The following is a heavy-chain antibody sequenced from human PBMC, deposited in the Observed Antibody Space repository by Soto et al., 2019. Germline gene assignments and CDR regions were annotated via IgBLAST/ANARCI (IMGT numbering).Heavy chain of an antibody. Sequence: VQLVESGGGLVQPGGSLRLSCAASGFSVSKNYMTWVRQAPGKGLEWVSVIYGGGTTSYADSVKGRFTISRDKSQNTVYLQMNSLRAEDTAVYYCATTVVTPVLDFWGQGTLVTVSS. D-gene: IGHD4-17*01. CDR1: GFSVSKNY. J-gene: IGHJ4*02. CDR2: IYGGGTT. V-gene: IGHV3-66*01. CDR3: ATTVVTPVLDF.